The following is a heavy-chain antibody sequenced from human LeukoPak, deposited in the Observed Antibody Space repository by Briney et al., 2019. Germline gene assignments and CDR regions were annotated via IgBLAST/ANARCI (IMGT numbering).Heavy chain of an antibody. CDR2: INWNGGST. CDR3: AREGGAYSYGYPIDY. V-gene: IGHV3-20*04. CDR1: GFTFDDYG. D-gene: IGHD5-18*01. J-gene: IGHJ4*02. Sequence: GGSLRLSCAASGFTFDDYGMSWVRQAPGEGLEWVSGINWNGGSTGYADSVKGRFTISRDNAKNSLYLQMNSLRAEDTALYYCAREGGAYSYGYPIDYWGQGTLVTVSS.